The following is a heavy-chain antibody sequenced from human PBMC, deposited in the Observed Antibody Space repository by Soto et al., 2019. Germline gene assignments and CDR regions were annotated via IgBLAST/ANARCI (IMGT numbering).Heavy chain of an antibody. Sequence: SVKVSCTASGCTFSSYTISWVRQAPGQGLEWMGRIILILGIANYAQKFQGRVTITADKSTSTAYMELSSLRSEDTAVYYCARAMDCSGGSCYGLSYWGQGTLVTVSS. D-gene: IGHD2-15*01. J-gene: IGHJ4*02. CDR2: IILILGIA. CDR3: ARAMDCSGGSCYGLSY. V-gene: IGHV1-69*02. CDR1: GCTFSSYT.